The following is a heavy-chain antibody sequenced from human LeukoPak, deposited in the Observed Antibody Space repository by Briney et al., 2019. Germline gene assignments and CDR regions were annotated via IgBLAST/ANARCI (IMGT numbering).Heavy chain of an antibody. Sequence: GGSLRLSCAASGFTFSSYAMSWVRQAPGKGLEWVSVIYSGGSTYYADSVKGRFTISRHNSKNTLYLQMNSLRAEDTAVYYCARDCASCSPDAFDIWGQGTMVTVSS. D-gene: IGHD2-2*01. CDR2: IYSGGST. J-gene: IGHJ3*02. V-gene: IGHV3-53*04. CDR1: GFTFSSYA. CDR3: ARDCASCSPDAFDI.